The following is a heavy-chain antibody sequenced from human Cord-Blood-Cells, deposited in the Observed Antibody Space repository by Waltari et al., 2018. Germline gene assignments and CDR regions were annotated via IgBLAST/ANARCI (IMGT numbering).Heavy chain of an antibody. Sequence: EVQLVQSGAEVKKPGESLMISCTGSGFSSTSYSIRWVRQIPGKGLEWMGIICPGDSDTRYSPSFQGRVTISADKSISTAYLQWGSLKASDTAKYYCATPNSREDAFDIWGKGTMVTVSS. CDR1: GFSSTSYS. V-gene: IGHV5-51*01. J-gene: IGHJ3*02. CDR2: ICPGDSDT. D-gene: IGHD6-13*01. CDR3: ATPNSREDAFDI.